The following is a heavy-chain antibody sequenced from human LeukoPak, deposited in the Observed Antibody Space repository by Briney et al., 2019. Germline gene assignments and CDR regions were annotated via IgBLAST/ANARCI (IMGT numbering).Heavy chain of an antibody. V-gene: IGHV3-7*02. Sequence: PGGSLRLSCAASGFTFSSYWMSWVRQAPGKGLEWVANIKQHGSEQYYVDSVKGRFTISRDNAKNSLYLQMDSLRAEDTAVYYCAKFASKARSFDYWGQGTLVTVSS. CDR2: IKQHGSEQ. CDR3: AKFASKARSFDY. J-gene: IGHJ4*02. CDR1: GFTFSSYW.